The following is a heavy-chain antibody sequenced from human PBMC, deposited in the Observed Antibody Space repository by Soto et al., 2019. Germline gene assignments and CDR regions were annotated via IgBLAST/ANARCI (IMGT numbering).Heavy chain of an antibody. CDR1: GGTFSSYA. Sequence: QVQLVQSGAEVKKPGSSVQVSCQASGGTFSSYAISWVRQAPGQGLEWMGGIIPIFGTANYAQKFQGRGTITADESTSTAYMELSSLGSEDTAVDYCAREADTAMEYYYYGMDVWGQGTTVTVSS. CDR2: IIPIFGTA. CDR3: AREADTAMEYYYYGMDV. V-gene: IGHV1-69*01. J-gene: IGHJ6*02. D-gene: IGHD5-18*01.